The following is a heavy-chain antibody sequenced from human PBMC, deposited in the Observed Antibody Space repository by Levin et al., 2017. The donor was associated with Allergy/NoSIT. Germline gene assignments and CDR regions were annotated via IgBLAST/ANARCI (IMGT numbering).Heavy chain of an antibody. CDR3: ARRDSDGSNSFDY. CDR2: IFPSDSDT. D-gene: IGHD4-23*01. CDR1: GYSFTSFW. J-gene: IGHJ4*02. Sequence: GESLKISCQASGYSFTSFWFGWVRQRPGKGLEWMGLIFPSDSDTRVSPSFQGQIIMSVDKSINTDYLQWSSLKASDSAMYYCARRDSDGSNSFDYWGQGTLVTVSP. V-gene: IGHV5-51*01.